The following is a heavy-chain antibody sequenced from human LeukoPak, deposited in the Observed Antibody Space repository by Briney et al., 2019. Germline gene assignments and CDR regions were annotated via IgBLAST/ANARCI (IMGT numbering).Heavy chain of an antibody. CDR3: VRGNDYGGPHY. V-gene: IGHV3-74*01. CDR2: INTDGSTT. J-gene: IGHJ4*02. Sequence: PGGSLRLSCVASGFTFSSYWMHWVRQAPGKGLVWVSRINTDGSTTSYADSVKGRFTISRDNAKNTLYLQMNSLRADDTAVYYCVRGNDYGGPHYWGQGTLVTVSS. CDR1: GFTFSSYW. D-gene: IGHD4-23*01.